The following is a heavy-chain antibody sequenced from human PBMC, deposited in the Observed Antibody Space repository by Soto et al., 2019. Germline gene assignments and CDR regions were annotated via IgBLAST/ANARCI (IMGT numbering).Heavy chain of an antibody. D-gene: IGHD1-1*01. CDR2: IYYSGST. V-gene: IGHV4-31*03. Sequence: SETLSLTCTVSGGSISSGGYYWSWIRQHPGKGLEWIGYIYYSGSTYYNPSLKSRVTISVDTSKNQFSLKLSSVTAADTDVYYCARGVPNNWFDPWGQGTLVTVSS. J-gene: IGHJ5*02. CDR1: GGSISSGGYY. CDR3: ARGVPNNWFDP.